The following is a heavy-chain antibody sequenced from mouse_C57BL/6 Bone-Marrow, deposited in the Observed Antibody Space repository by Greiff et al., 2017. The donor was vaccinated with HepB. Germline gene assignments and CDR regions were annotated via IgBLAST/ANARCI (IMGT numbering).Heavy chain of an antibody. D-gene: IGHD3-2*02. CDR3: ARDSSDLYAMDY. J-gene: IGHJ4*01. V-gene: IGHV1-64*01. Sequence: QVQLKESGAELVKPGASVKLSCKASGYTFTSYWMHWVKQRPGQGLEWIGMIHPNSGSTNYNEKFKSKATLTVDKSSSTAYMQLSSLTSEDSAVYYCARDSSDLYAMDYWGQGTSVTVSS. CDR1: GYTFTSYW. CDR2: IHPNSGST.